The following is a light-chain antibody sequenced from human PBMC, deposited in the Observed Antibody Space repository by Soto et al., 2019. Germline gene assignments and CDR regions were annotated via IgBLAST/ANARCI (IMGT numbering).Light chain of an antibody. CDR3: CSYADNNDYV. CDR2: EVT. J-gene: IGLJ1*01. CDR1: SSDVGAYNY. Sequence: QSALTQPPSASGSLGQSVTISCTGTSSDVGAYNYVSWYQQHPGRAPKLMIYEVTRRPSGAPDRFSGSKSGNTASLNVSGLQAEDEADYYCCSYADNNDYVFGTGTKVTVL. V-gene: IGLV2-8*01.